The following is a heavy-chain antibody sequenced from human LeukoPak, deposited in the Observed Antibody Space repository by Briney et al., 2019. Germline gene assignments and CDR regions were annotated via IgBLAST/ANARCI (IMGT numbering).Heavy chain of an antibody. D-gene: IGHD6-13*01. CDR2: IYHSGST. V-gene: IGHV4-30-2*01. Sequence: SETLSLTCTVSGGSISSGGYYWSWIRQPPGKGLEWIGYIYHSGSTYYNPSLKSRVTISVDTSKNQFSLKLSSVTAADTAVYYCARDNRPGWQQYFDYWGQGTLVTVSS. CDR3: ARDNRPGWQQYFDY. CDR1: GGSISSGGYY. J-gene: IGHJ4*02.